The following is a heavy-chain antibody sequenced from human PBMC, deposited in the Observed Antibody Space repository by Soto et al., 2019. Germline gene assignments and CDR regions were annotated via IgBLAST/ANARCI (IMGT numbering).Heavy chain of an antibody. J-gene: IGHJ4*02. D-gene: IGHD6-6*01. Sequence: EVQLVETGGGLIQPGGSLRLSCAASGLTVSRTQMAWVRQVPGKGLQWVSVIYSAGSTYYANAVKGRLIISRDISENKIYLDLSRVTGDDTAIYYCARAREPEYSSSIFFDYWGRGILVTVSS. V-gene: IGHV3-53*02. CDR2: IYSAGST. CDR1: GLTVSRTQ. CDR3: ARAREPEYSSSIFFDY.